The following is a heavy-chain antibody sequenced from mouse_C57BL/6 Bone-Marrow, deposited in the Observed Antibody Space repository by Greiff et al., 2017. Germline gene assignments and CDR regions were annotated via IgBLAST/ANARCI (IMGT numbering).Heavy chain of an antibody. Sequence: VQLQQPGAELVMPGASVKLSCKASGYTFTSYWMHWVKQRPGQGLEWIGEIDPSDSYTNYNQKFKGKSTLTVDKSSSTAYMQLSSLTSEDSAVYYCARSHILFDYWGQGTTLTVSS. J-gene: IGHJ2*01. CDR2: IDPSDSYT. V-gene: IGHV1-69*01. CDR3: ARSHILFDY. CDR1: GYTFTSYW.